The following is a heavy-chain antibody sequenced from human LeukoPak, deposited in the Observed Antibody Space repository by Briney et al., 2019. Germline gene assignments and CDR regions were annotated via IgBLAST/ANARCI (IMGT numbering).Heavy chain of an antibody. CDR2: IYYSGST. CDR1: GGSISSGGYY. D-gene: IGHD1-7*01. V-gene: IGHV4-31*03. J-gene: IGHJ4*02. Sequence: PSETLSLTCTVSGGSISSGGYYWSWIRQHPGKGLEWIGYIYYSGSTYYNPSLKSRVTISVDTSKNQFSLKLSSVTAADTAVYYCARVITGTTRRFDYWGQGTLVTVSS. CDR3: ARVITGTTRRFDY.